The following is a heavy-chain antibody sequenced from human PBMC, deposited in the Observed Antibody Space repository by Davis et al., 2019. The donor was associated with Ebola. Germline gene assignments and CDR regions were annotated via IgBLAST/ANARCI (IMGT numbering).Heavy chain of an antibody. D-gene: IGHD3-3*01. CDR2: IIPIFGTA. Sequence: SVKVSCKASGGTFSSYAISWVRQAPGQGLEWMGGIIPIFGTANYAQKFQGRVTITADTSTSTAYMELRSLRSDDTAVYYCARDYDFWSGYHYYFDYWGQGTLVTVSS. CDR1: GGTFSSYA. V-gene: IGHV1-69*06. CDR3: ARDYDFWSGYHYYFDY. J-gene: IGHJ4*02.